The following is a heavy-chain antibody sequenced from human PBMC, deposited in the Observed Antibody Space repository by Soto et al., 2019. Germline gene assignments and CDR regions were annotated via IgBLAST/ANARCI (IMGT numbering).Heavy chain of an antibody. CDR1: GFTFSSYS. D-gene: IGHD3-16*01. CDR2: ISSSSSYI. J-gene: IGHJ3*02. Sequence: PGGSLRLSCAASGFTFSSYSMNWVRQAPGKGLEWVSSISSSSSYIYYADSVKGRFTISRDNAKNSLYLQMNSLRAEDTAVYYCARGQDYIWGSYFAFDIWGQGTMVTVSS. CDR3: ARGQDYIWGSYFAFDI. V-gene: IGHV3-21*01.